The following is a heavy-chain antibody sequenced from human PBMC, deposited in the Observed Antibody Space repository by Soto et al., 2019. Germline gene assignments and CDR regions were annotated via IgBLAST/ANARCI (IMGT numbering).Heavy chain of an antibody. Sequence: GGSLRLSCAASGFTFSSYDMHWVRQATGKGLEWVSAIGTAGDTYYPGSVKGRFTISRENAKNSLYLQMNSLRAGDTAVYYCARGATSDSSSTWFDPWGQGTLVTVSS. V-gene: IGHV3-13*01. CDR2: IGTAGDT. CDR3: ARGATSDSSSTWFDP. J-gene: IGHJ5*02. CDR1: GFTFSSYD. D-gene: IGHD6-6*01.